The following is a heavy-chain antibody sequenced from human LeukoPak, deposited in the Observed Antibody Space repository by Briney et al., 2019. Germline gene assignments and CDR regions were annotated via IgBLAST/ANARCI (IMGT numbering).Heavy chain of an antibody. CDR2: ISDSGTDT. V-gene: IGHV3-23*01. CDR3: ARGYYLRYFDL. Sequence: PGGSQRLSCAASGFRFSSYAMTWVRQAPGKGLEWVSVISDSGTDTYYADSVKGRFTISRDNSKNTLYLQMNSLRAEDTAVYYCARGYYLRYFDLWGRGTLVTVSS. D-gene: IGHD3-22*01. J-gene: IGHJ2*01. CDR1: GFRFSSYA.